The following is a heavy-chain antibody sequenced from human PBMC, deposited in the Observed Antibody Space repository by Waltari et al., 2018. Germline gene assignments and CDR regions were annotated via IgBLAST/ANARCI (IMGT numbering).Heavy chain of an antibody. CDR3: ARDNDYIDY. D-gene: IGHD2-8*01. J-gene: IGHJ4*02. Sequence: EVQLVESGGGLVQPGGSLSLSCAASGFTFSSYSMSWVRQAPGKGLEWVANIKQDGSEKYYVDSVKGRFTISRDNAKNSLYLQMNSLRAEDTAVYYCARDNDYIDYWGQGTLVTVSS. CDR1: GFTFSSYS. CDR2: IKQDGSEK. V-gene: IGHV3-7*01.